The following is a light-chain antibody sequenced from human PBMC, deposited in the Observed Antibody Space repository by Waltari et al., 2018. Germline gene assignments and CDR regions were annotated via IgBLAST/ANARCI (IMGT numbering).Light chain of an antibody. CDR3: QQSHTIPLT. V-gene: IGKV1-39*01. J-gene: IGKJ4*01. CDR2: AAS. CDR1: QSISSY. Sequence: DNQMTQSPSSLSASVVHRVSITCRASQSISSYLNWYQQRPGKAPKLLIYAASSLQSGVPSRFRGSGSGTDFTLTISSLQPEDFATYYCQQSHTIPLTFGGGTKVEMK.